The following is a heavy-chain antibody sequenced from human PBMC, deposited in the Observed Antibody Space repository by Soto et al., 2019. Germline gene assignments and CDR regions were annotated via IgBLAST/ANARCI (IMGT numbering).Heavy chain of an antibody. V-gene: IGHV4-31*03. J-gene: IGHJ5*02. CDR1: GGSISSGGYY. CDR2: IYYSGST. Sequence: QVQLQESGPGLVKPSQTLSLTCTVSGGSISSGGYYWSWIRQHPGKGLEWIGYIYYSGSTYYNPSLISRVSISVDTSKNQFSLKLSSVTAADTAVYYCARGFRSGLEWFEPWGQGTLVTVSS. D-gene: IGHD6-19*01. CDR3: ARGFRSGLEWFEP.